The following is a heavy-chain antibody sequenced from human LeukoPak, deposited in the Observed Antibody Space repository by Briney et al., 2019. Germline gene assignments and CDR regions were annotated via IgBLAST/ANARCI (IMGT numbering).Heavy chain of an antibody. CDR1: GFTFIDYD. CDR3: ARGGIQVSGIDEFDY. D-gene: IGHD6-19*01. Sequence: PGGSLRLSCAASGFTFIDYDMHWVRQVIGKGLEWVSAIGIRGDTHYSGSVKGRFTISRENAESCLYLQMNSLRAEDTAVYYCARGGIQVSGIDEFDYWGQGTLVTVSS. V-gene: IGHV3-13*01. CDR2: IGIRGDT. J-gene: IGHJ4*02.